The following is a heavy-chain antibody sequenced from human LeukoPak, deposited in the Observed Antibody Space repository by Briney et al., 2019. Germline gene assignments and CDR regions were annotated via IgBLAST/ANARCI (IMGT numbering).Heavy chain of an antibody. D-gene: IGHD7-27*01. J-gene: IGHJ4*02. Sequence: PGGSLRLSCSASGFIVSTNDMIWVRQAPGKGLEWVSVIYSVGGTYYADSVRGRFTISRDNSKNMLYLQMNSLRAEDTAVYYCARDTPAGDFEYWGQGTLVTVSS. CDR3: ARDTPAGDFEY. CDR1: GFIVSTND. CDR2: IYSVGGT. V-gene: IGHV3-53*01.